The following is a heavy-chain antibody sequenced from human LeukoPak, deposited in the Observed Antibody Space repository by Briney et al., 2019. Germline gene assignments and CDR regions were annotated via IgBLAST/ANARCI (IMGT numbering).Heavy chain of an antibody. CDR1: GGSISSGGYS. J-gene: IGHJ5*02. D-gene: IGHD3-3*01. V-gene: IGHV4-30-2*01. CDR2: IYHSGST. Sequence: SQTLSLTCAVSGGSISSGGYSWSWIRQPPGKGLEWIGYIYHSGSTYYNPSLKSRVTISVDRSKNQFSLKLSSVTAADTAVYYCARGNYDFWSGYYNWFDTWGQGTLVTVSS. CDR3: ARGNYDFWSGYYNWFDT.